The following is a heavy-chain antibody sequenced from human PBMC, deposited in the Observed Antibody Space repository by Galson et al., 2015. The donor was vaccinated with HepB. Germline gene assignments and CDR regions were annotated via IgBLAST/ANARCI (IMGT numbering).Heavy chain of an antibody. J-gene: IGHJ4*02. CDR2: IRSKANSYAT. CDR1: GFTFSGSA. Sequence: SLRLSCAASGFTFSGSAMHWVRQASGKGLEWVGRIRSKANSYATAYAASVKGRFTISRDDSKNTAYLQMNSLKTEDTAVYYCTRHEESRGHIAVAGSRDLDSDYWGQGTLVTVSS. CDR3: TRHEESRGHIAVAGSRDLDSDY. D-gene: IGHD6-19*01. V-gene: IGHV3-73*01.